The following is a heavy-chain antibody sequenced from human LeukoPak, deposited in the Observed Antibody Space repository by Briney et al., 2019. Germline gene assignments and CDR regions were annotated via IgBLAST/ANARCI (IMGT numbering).Heavy chain of an antibody. J-gene: IGHJ4*02. CDR1: GGSISSSSYY. V-gene: IGHV4-39*01. CDR3: ARQTGSGLFILP. CDR2: IYYSGNT. Sequence: SETLSLTCTVSGGSISSSSYYWGWIRQPPGKGLEWIGSIYYSGNTYYNASLKSQVSISIDTSKNQFSLRLTSVTAADTPVYYCARQTGSGLFILPGGQGTLVTVSS. D-gene: IGHD3/OR15-3a*01.